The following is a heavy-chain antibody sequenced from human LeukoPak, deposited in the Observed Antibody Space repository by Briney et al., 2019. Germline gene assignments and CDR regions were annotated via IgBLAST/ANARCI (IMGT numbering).Heavy chain of an antibody. CDR1: GFTFSSYS. D-gene: IGHD2-2*01. CDR2: ISSSSSYI. J-gene: IGHJ5*02. CDR3: ARMYCSSTSCPNWFDP. Sequence: GGSLRLSCAASGFTFSSYSMNWVRQAPGKGLEWVSSISSSSSYIYYADSVKGRFTISRVNAKNSLYLQMNSLRAEDTAVYYCARMYCSSTSCPNWFDPWGQGTLVTVSS. V-gene: IGHV3-21*01.